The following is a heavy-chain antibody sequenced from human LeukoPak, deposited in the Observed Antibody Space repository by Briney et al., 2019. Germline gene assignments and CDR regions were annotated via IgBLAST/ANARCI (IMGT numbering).Heavy chain of an antibody. CDR3: ARDPSSGSYGAYYYYYMDV. D-gene: IGHD1-26*01. V-gene: IGHV3-21*01. Sequence: GGSLRLSCTASGCTFSSYNRNWVRQAPGKALEWVSSITTSSTYIYYGHSVNGRFTIPRDNAKNPLYLQTNGLSGEDTAVYSCARDPSSGSYGAYYYYYMDVWGKGTTVTISS. CDR2: ITTSSTYI. CDR1: GCTFSSYN. J-gene: IGHJ6*03.